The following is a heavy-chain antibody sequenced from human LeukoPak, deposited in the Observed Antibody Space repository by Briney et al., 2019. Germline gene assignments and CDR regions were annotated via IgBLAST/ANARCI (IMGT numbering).Heavy chain of an antibody. CDR3: ARDGGADYFENSGYYYFDP. Sequence: GGSLRLSCAASGFTFSGFAMHWVRQAPGMGLEWVAGISYDGRNKYYAGSMKGRFTISRDNSKNTLYLHMNSLRVDDTAIYYCARDGGADYFENSGYYYFDPWGLGTLVTVSS. J-gene: IGHJ4*02. CDR1: GFTFSGFA. CDR2: ISYDGRNK. D-gene: IGHD3-22*01. V-gene: IGHV3-30*04.